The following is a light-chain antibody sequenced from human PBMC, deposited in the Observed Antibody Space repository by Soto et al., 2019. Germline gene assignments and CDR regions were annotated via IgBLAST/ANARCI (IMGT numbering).Light chain of an antibody. Sequence: EIVLTQSPGTLSLSPGERATLSCRASQSVSSSYLALYQQKPGQAPRLLIYGASSRATGIPDRFSGSGSGTDFTLTISRWEPEDFAVYYCQQYGSSHTFGQGTRLEIK. V-gene: IGKV3-20*01. CDR3: QQYGSSHT. J-gene: IGKJ5*01. CDR2: GAS. CDR1: QSVSSSY.